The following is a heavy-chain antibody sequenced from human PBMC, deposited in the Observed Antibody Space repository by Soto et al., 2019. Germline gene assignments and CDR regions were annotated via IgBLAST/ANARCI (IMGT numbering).Heavy chain of an antibody. V-gene: IGHV1-3*01. CDR3: ARDRFLEWLLYGFDY. Sequence: ASVKVSCKASGYTFTSYAMHWVRQAPGQRLEWMGWINAGNGNTKYSQKFQGRVTITRDTSASTAYMELSSLRSEDTAVYYCARDRFLEWLLYGFDYWGQGTLVTVSS. CDR2: INAGNGNT. CDR1: GYTFTSYA. D-gene: IGHD3-3*01. J-gene: IGHJ4*02.